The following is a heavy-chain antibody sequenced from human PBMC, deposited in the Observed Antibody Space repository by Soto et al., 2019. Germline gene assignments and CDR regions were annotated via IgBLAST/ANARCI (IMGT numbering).Heavy chain of an antibody. Sequence: SETLSLTCTVSGGSISSGDYYWSWIRQPPGKGLEWIGYIYYSGSTYYNPSLKSRVTISVDTSKNQFSLKLSSVTAADTAVYYCARAPYCGGDCYYYGMDVWGQGTTVTVSS. CDR2: IYYSGST. CDR1: GGSISSGDYY. J-gene: IGHJ6*02. D-gene: IGHD2-21*01. V-gene: IGHV4-30-4*01. CDR3: ARAPYCGGDCYYYGMDV.